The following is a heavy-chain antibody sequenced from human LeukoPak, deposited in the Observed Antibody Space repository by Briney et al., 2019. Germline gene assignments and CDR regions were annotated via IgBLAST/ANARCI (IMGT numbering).Heavy chain of an antibody. CDR1: GFTFGDYA. CDR2: ISWNSGSI. J-gene: IGHJ3*02. V-gene: IGHV3-9*01. Sequence: GGSLRLSCAASGFTFGDYAMHWVRQAPGKGLEWVSGISWNSGSIGYADSVKGRFTISRDNAKNSLYLQMNSLRAEDTALYYCAKDRAQSYSSGWYESPDAFDIWGQGTMVTVSS. CDR3: AKDRAQSYSSGWYESPDAFDI. D-gene: IGHD6-19*01.